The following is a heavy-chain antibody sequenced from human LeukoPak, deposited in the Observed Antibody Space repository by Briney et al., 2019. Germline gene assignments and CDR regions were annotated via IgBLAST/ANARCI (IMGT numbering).Heavy chain of an antibody. CDR1: GFTVSSNY. V-gene: IGHV3-30*03. D-gene: IGHD4-17*01. CDR3: ATLPT. Sequence: PGGSLRLSCAASGFTVSSNYMSWVRQAPGKGLEWVAVISYDGTNKYYADSVKGRFTISRDNTKNTLYLQMNSLRAEDTALYYCATLPTWGQGTLVTVSS. CDR2: ISYDGTNK. J-gene: IGHJ4*02.